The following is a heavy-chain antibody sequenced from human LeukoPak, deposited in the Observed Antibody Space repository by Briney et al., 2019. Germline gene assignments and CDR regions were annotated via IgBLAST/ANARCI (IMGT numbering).Heavy chain of an antibody. V-gene: IGHV1-46*01. Sequence: ASVKVSCKTSGYTSTSYYMHWVRQAPGQGLEWMGIINPSGGSTSYAQKFQGRVTMTRDMSTSTVYMELSSQRSEDTAVYYCARDSEDTTMGPGYWGQGTLVTVSS. CDR3: ARDSEDTTMGPGY. CDR1: GYTSTSYY. J-gene: IGHJ4*02. CDR2: INPSGGST. D-gene: IGHD5-18*01.